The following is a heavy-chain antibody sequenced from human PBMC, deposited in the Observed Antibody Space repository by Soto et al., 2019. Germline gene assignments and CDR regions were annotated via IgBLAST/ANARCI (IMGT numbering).Heavy chain of an antibody. J-gene: IGHJ6*02. CDR3: ARVGGGLASLGYYGMDV. D-gene: IGHD3-16*01. CDR1: GYTFIGYY. Sequence: QVQLVQSGAEVKKTGASVKVSCKASGYTFIGYYIHWVRQAPGQGLEWMGWINPNSGGTNYAQRFQGWVTMTRDRSMSPAYGGLGRRKSEYTAVYYWARVGGGLASLGYYGMDVWGQGTTVTVSS. V-gene: IGHV1-2*04. CDR2: INPNSGGT.